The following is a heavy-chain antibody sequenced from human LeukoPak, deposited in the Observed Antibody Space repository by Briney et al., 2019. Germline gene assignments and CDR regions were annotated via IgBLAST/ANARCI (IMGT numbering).Heavy chain of an antibody. CDR3: AKSLYYYDSNGYWGVDY. D-gene: IGHD3-22*01. CDR1: GFTFSSYG. Sequence: QSGGSLRLSCAASGFTFSSYGMHWVRQAPGKGLEWVAFIRYDGSNKYYADSVKGRFTISRDNSKNTLYLQMNSLRAEDTAVYYCAKSLYYYDSNGYWGVDYWGQGTLVTVSS. V-gene: IGHV3-30*02. CDR2: IRYDGSNK. J-gene: IGHJ4*02.